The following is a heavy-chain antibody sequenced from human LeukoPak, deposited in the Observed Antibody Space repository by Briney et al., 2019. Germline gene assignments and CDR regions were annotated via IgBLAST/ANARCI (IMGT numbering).Heavy chain of an antibody. CDR2: IYTSGST. D-gene: IGHD6-19*01. CDR3: ARAQGGQWLVSYYFDY. V-gene: IGHV4-61*02. J-gene: IGHJ4*02. Sequence: SETLSLTCTVSGGSISSGSYYWRWIRQPAGKGLEWIGRIYTSGSTNYNPSLKSRVTISVDTSKNQFSLKLSSVTAADTAVYYCARAQGGQWLVSYYFDYWGQGTLVTVSS. CDR1: GGSISSGSYY.